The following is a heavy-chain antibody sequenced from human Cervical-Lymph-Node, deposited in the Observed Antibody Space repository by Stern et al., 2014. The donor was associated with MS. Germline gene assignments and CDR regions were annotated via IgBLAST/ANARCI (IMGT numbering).Heavy chain of an antibody. D-gene: IGHD1-26*01. CDR3: ARGELKEGLVRGMDV. Sequence: VQLVESGAEVKKPGSSVEVSCKASGGHFSSYAISWVRQAPGQGLERMGGVIPIFGTANYAQKFQGRVTITADESTSTAYMELSSLRSEDTAVYYCARGELKEGLVRGMDVWGQGTTVTVFS. CDR2: VIPIFGTA. V-gene: IGHV1-69*01. CDR1: GGHFSSYA. J-gene: IGHJ6*02.